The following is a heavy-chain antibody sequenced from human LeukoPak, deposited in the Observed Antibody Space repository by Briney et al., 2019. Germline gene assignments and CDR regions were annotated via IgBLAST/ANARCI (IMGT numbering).Heavy chain of an antibody. CDR3: AKRTSGSSWYSSDY. D-gene: IGHD6-13*01. V-gene: IGHV3-23*01. CDR2: MSGDATST. CDR1: GFTFSSFA. J-gene: IGHJ4*02. Sequence: GGSLRLSCAASGFTFSSFAMNWVRQAPGKGLEWVSTMSGDATSTYYADSVKGRFTISRDNSKNTLYLQMNSLRAEDTAVYYCAKRTSGSSWYSSDYWGQGALVTVSS.